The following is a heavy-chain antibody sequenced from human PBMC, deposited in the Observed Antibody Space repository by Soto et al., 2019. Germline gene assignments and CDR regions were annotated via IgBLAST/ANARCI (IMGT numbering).Heavy chain of an antibody. CDR2: IVVGSGNT. J-gene: IGHJ5*02. CDR3: AREGLYCSSTSCYPHHGFDP. V-gene: IGHV1-58*01. Sequence: GASVKVSCKAPGFTFTSSAVQWVRQARGQRLEWIGWIVVGSGNTNYAQKFQERVTITRDMSTSTAYMELSRLRSDDTAVYYCAREGLYCSSTSCYPHHGFDPWGRGTLVTVSS. CDR1: GFTFTSSA. D-gene: IGHD2-2*01.